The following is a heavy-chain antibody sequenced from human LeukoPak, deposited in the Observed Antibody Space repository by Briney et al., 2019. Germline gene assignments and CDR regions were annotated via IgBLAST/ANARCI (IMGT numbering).Heavy chain of an antibody. J-gene: IGHJ3*02. Sequence: GRSLRLSCAASGFTFSSYGMHWVRQAPGKGLEWVAVISYDGSNKYYADSVKGRFTISRDNSKNTLYLQMNSLRAEDTAVYYCAKAYSSGLYTPPTDAFDIWGQGTMVTVSS. V-gene: IGHV3-30*18. CDR2: ISYDGSNK. CDR3: AKAYSSGLYTPPTDAFDI. D-gene: IGHD6-19*01. CDR1: GFTFSSYG.